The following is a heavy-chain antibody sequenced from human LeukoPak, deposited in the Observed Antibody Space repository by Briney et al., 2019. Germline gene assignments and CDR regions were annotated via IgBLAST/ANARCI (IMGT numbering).Heavy chain of an antibody. Sequence: ASVKVSCKVSGYTFTDYYMHWVQQAPGKGLEWMGLVDPEDGETIYAEKFQGRVTITADTSTDTAYMELSSLRSEDTAVYYRATGYSGSQGDFDPWGQGTLVTVSS. CDR1: GYTFTDYY. J-gene: IGHJ5*02. CDR2: VDPEDGET. V-gene: IGHV1-69-2*01. D-gene: IGHD1-26*01. CDR3: ATGYSGSQGDFDP.